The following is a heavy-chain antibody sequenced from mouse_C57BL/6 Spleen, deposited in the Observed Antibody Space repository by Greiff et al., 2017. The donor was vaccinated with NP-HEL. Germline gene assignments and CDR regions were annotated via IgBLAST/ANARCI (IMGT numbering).Heavy chain of an antibody. D-gene: IGHD1-1*01. CDR2: IYPRSGNT. J-gene: IGHJ3*01. CDR3: ALYYYGSSSWFAY. V-gene: IGHV1-81*01. CDR1: GYTFTSYG. Sequence: VQLQESGAELARPGASVKLSCKASGYTFTSYGISWVKQRTGQGLEWIGEIYPRSGNTYYNKKFKGKATLTADKSSSTAYMELRSLTSEDSAVYFCALYYYGSSSWFAYWGQGTLVTVSA.